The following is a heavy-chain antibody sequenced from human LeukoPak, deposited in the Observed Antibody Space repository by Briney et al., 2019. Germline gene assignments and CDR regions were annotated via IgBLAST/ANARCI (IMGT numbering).Heavy chain of an antibody. J-gene: IGHJ4*02. V-gene: IGHV1-8*01. D-gene: IGHD5/OR15-5a*01. CDR1: GYTFTSYD. CDR2: MNPNSGNT. Sequence: ASVKVSCKASGYTFTSYDINRVRQATGQGLEWMGWMNPNSGNTGYAQKFQGRVTMTRDTSISTAYMELSSLRSEDTAVYYCARGLGIPGVYPDLRFWGQGTLVTVSS. CDR3: ARGLGIPGVYPDLRF.